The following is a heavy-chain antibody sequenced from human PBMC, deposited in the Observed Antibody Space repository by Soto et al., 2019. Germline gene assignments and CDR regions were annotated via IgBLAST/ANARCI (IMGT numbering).Heavy chain of an antibody. CDR2: VNIDGSGT. D-gene: IGHD5-12*01. CDR3: ARSPIYGGYVSYFDY. Sequence: GGSLRLSCAASGFTFNSYWMHWVRQVPGKGLVWVSRVNIDGSGTAYADSVKGRFTISRDNAKNTLYLQLNSLRAEDTAVYYCARSPIYGGYVSYFDYWGQGTLVTVS. CDR1: GFTFNSYW. J-gene: IGHJ4*02. V-gene: IGHV3-74*01.